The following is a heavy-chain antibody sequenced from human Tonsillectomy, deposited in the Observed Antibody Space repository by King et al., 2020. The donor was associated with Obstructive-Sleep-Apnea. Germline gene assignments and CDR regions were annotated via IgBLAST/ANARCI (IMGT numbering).Heavy chain of an antibody. CDR2: IVVGSGDT. J-gene: IGHJ6*02. Sequence: QLVQSGPEMKKPGTSVKVSCKASGITFKSSAMQWVRQARGQRLEWIGWIVVGSGDTNYAQTFQERVTITRDMSTNTAYMELSSLRFEDTAVYYCVADLVDRSRWNYGMDVWGQGTTVTVSS. CDR1: GITFKSSA. V-gene: IGHV1-58*02. D-gene: IGHD6-13*01. CDR3: VADLVDRSRWNYGMDV.